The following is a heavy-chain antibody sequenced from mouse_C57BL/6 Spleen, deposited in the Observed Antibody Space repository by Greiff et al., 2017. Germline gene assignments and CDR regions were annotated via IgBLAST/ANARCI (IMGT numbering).Heavy chain of an antibody. CDR3: ARSRGTDAMDY. V-gene: IGHV1-42*01. CDR1: GYSFTGYY. J-gene: IGHJ4*01. Sequence: EVQLQQSGPELVKPGASVKISCKASGYSFTGYYMNWVKQSPEKSLEWIGEINPSTGGTTYNQKFKAKATLTVDKSSSTAYMQLKSLTSEDSAVYYCARSRGTDAMDYWGQGTSVTVSS. CDR2: INPSTGGT. D-gene: IGHD2-14*01.